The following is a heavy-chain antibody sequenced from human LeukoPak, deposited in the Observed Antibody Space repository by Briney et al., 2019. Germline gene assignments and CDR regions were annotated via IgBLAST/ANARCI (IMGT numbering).Heavy chain of an antibody. CDR1: GFPFSTYS. CDR3: ARALVSSSGSYYFDY. V-gene: IGHV3-48*01. D-gene: IGHD1-26*01. Sequence: GGSLRLSCAASGFPFSTYSMNWVRQAPGKGLEWISYIDSSGSTIYYADSVKGRFTISRDNSKNTLYLQMNSLRAEDTAVYYCARALVSSSGSYYFDYWGQGTLVTVSS. CDR2: IDSSGSTI. J-gene: IGHJ4*02.